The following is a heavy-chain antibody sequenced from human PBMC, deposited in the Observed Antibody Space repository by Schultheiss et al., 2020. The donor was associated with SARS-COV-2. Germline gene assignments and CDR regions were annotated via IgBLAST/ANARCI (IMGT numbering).Heavy chain of an antibody. CDR3: ARDGGSGGSGWYLSDY. V-gene: IGHV3-48*03. Sequence: GGSLRLSCAASGFTFSSYEMNWVRQAPGKGLEWVSYISSSGSTIYYADSVKGRFTISRDNAKNSLYLQMNSLRAEDTAVYYCARDGGSGGSGWYLSDYWGQGTLVTVSS. CDR1: GFTFSSYE. CDR2: ISSSGSTI. D-gene: IGHD6-19*01. J-gene: IGHJ4*02.